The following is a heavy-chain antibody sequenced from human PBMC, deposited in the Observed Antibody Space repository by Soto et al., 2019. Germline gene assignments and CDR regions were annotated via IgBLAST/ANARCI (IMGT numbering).Heavy chain of an antibody. V-gene: IGHV3-64D*06. Sequence: GGSLRLSCPASGFTFSRYAMHWVRQAPGKGLEYVSAINYNGGNTYYADSVKGRSTISRDNSKNTLYLQMSSLRPEDAAVYYCVTWGGVEARNFDYWGQGTLVTVSS. CDR1: GFTFSRYA. CDR2: INYNGGNT. D-gene: IGHD2-15*01. J-gene: IGHJ4*01. CDR3: VTWGGVEARNFDY.